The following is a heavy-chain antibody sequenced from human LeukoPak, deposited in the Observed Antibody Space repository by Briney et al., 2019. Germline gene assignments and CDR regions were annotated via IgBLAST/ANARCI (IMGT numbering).Heavy chain of an antibody. CDR2: VYTSGSA. J-gene: IGHJ5*02. V-gene: IGHV4-4*07. Sequence: SETLSLTCTVSGGSINNYYWSWIRQPAGKGLVWIGRVYTSGSANYNPSLKSRVTMSVDTSKNQFSLKLSSVTAADTAVYYCARSGDYSPEFDPWGQGTLVTVSS. D-gene: IGHD4-17*01. CDR3: ARSGDYSPEFDP. CDR1: GGSINNYY.